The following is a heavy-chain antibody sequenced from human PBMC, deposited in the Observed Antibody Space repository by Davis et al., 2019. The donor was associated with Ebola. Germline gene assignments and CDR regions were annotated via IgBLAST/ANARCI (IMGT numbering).Heavy chain of an antibody. CDR2: IYPGDSDT. CDR1: GSSFTSYW. V-gene: IGHV5-51*01. CDR3: ARLGYCSGGSCTNWFEP. D-gene: IGHD2-15*01. Sequence: PGGSLRPSCKGSGSSFTSYWIAWVRQMHGKGLEWMGIIYPGDSDTRYSPSFQGQVTISADKSNSTAYLQWSSLKASDTAMFYCARLGYCSGGSCTNWFEPWGQGTLVTVSS. J-gene: IGHJ5*02.